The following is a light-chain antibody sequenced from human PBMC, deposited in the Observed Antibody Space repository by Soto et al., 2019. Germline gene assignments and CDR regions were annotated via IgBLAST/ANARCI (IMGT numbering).Light chain of an antibody. CDR3: QQYGSSPQT. CDR2: GAS. Sequence: EIVLTQSPGTLSLSPGESATLSCRASQYVSVRFLAWYQQKPGQAPRLLIYGASDRATGIPDRFTGSGSGTDFTLTINILEPEDFAVYFCQQYGSSPQTFGQGTKVEIK. V-gene: IGKV3-20*01. J-gene: IGKJ1*01. CDR1: QYVSVRF.